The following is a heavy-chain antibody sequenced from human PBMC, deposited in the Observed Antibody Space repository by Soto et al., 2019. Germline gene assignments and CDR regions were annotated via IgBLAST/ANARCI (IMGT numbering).Heavy chain of an antibody. CDR2: ISTYNGNT. V-gene: IGHV1-18*01. J-gene: IGHJ4*02. CDR3: ARVPATGYYYDSSGYYYFDY. D-gene: IGHD3-22*01. CDR1: GYTFTSYG. Sequence: QVPLVQSGAEVKKPGASVKVSCKASGYTFTSYGISWVRQAPGQGLEWMGWISTYNGNTNYAQKLQGRVTMTTDTSTITAYMELRSVRSDDTAVYYCARVPATGYYYDSSGYYYFDYWGQRTVVTVSS.